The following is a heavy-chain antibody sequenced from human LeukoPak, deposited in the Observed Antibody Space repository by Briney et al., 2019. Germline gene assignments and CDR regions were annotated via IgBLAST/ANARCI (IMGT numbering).Heavy chain of an antibody. CDR1: GGSISSSSYY. D-gene: IGHD6-13*01. Sequence: SETLSLTCTVSGGSISSSSYYWGWIRQPPGKGLEWIGSIYYSGSTYYNPSLKSRVTISVDTSKNQFSLKLSSVTAADTAVYYCARGPGQQLDETNDYWGQGTLVTVSS. J-gene: IGHJ4*02. CDR3: ARGPGQQLDETNDY. V-gene: IGHV4-39*07. CDR2: IYYSGST.